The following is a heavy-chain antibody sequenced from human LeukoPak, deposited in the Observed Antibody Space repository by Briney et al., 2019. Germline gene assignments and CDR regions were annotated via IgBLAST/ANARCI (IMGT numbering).Heavy chain of an antibody. Sequence: GESLKISCKGSGYSFTSYWIGWVRQMPGKGLEWMGIIYPGDSDTRYSPSFQGQVTISADKSISTAYLQWSSLKASDTAMYYCARQARYSSLKPTADFDYWGQGTLVTVSS. CDR1: GYSFTSYW. CDR3: ARQARYSSLKPTADFDY. CDR2: IYPGDSDT. J-gene: IGHJ4*02. V-gene: IGHV5-51*01. D-gene: IGHD6-13*01.